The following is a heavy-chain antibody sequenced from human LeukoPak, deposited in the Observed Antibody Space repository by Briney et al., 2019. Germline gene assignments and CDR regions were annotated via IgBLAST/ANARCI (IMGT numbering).Heavy chain of an antibody. D-gene: IGHD3-22*01. CDR2: INTNT. CDR1: GYTFTSYA. CDR3: ARGPYYNDSSGPDY. J-gene: IGHJ4*02. V-gene: IGHV7-4-1*02. Sequence: GASVKVSCKASGYTFTSYAMNWVRQAPGQGLEWMGWINTNTAQGFTGRFVFSLDTSVSTAYLQINSLKAEDTAVYYCARGPYYNDSSGPDYWGQGTLVTVSS.